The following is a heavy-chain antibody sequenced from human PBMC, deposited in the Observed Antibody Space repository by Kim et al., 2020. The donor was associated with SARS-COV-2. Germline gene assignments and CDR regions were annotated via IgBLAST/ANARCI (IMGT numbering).Heavy chain of an antibody. J-gene: IGHJ4*02. CDR3: AHSRDGYNVFDY. V-gene: IGHV2-5*01. D-gene: IGHD5-12*01. Sequence: RYSASLKSRLTNTKDTSKNQVILTLTNMDPVDTATYYCAHSRDGYNVFDYWGQGTLVTVSS.